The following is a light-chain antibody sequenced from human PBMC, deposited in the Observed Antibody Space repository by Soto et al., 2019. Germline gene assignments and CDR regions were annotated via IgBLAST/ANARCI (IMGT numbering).Light chain of an antibody. Sequence: DTQLTQSPSFLSASVGDRVTITCRASQGIRSYLAWYQQKPGKAPKLLIYATSTLESGVPSRFSGSESGTEFTLTISSLQPEDFATYFCLQLNSYPLTFGGGTRVEIK. CDR1: QGIRSY. CDR3: LQLNSYPLT. CDR2: ATS. V-gene: IGKV1-9*01. J-gene: IGKJ4*01.